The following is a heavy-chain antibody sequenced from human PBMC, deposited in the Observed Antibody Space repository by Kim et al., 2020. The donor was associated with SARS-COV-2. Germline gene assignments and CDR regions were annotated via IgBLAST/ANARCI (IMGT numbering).Heavy chain of an antibody. J-gene: IGHJ4*02. Sequence: GGSLRLSCAASGFTFGDYAMHWVRQAPGKGLEWVSGISWNSGSIGYADSVKGRFTISRDNAKNSLYLQMNSLRAEDTALYYCARKEQLGHFDYWGQGTLVTVSS. V-gene: IGHV3-9*01. D-gene: IGHD6-6*01. CDR3: ARKEQLGHFDY. CDR2: ISWNSGSI. CDR1: GFTFGDYA.